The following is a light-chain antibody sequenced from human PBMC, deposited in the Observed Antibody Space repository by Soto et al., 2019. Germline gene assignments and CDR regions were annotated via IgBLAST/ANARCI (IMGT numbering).Light chain of an antibody. CDR1: QAIGNS. CDR2: GTS. Sequence: DIQMTQSPSSLSESVGDSVTITCRTSQAIGNSLNWYQQRPGKAPSLLVYGTSTLQSGVPSRFSGSGSGTDFTLTISSLQREDFATYYCQQSYSSSWTFGHGTKVDIK. J-gene: IGKJ1*01. V-gene: IGKV1-39*01. CDR3: QQSYSSSWT.